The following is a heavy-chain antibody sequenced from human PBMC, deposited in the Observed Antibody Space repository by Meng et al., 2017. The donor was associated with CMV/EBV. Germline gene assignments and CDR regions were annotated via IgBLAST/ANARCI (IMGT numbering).Heavy chain of an antibody. CDR2: IYSEGTT. V-gene: IGHV3-53*01. CDR1: GFTVSNNY. J-gene: IGHJ4*02. D-gene: IGHD1-7*01. CDR3: ARDGNYHGV. Sequence: ELQLVGSGGGLIQPGGSLRLSCAASGFTVSNNYMRWFRQAPGKGLEWVSLIYSEGTTDYADSVKGRFTISRDNSKNTLYLQMNSLRAEDTVVYYCARDGNYHGVWGQGTLVTVSS.